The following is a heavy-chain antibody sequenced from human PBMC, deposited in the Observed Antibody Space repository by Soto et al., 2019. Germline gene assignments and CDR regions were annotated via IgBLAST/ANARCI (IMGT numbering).Heavy chain of an antibody. V-gene: IGHV4-4*07. CDR1: GGSFSDYL. D-gene: IGHD3-3*01. CDR2: IIASGRT. CDR3: TRGRFETVASFY. J-gene: IGHJ4*02. Sequence: PSETLSLTCAVSGGSFSDYLWSWVRQPAGKGLEWIGRIIASGRTNYNPSLKSRVTISVDTSKNQISLKMTSLAAADTAVYYCTRGRFETVASFYWGQGIPVTVSS.